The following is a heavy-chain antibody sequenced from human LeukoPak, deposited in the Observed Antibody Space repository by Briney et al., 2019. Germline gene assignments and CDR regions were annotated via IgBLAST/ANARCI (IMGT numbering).Heavy chain of an antibody. J-gene: IGHJ4*02. CDR1: GYTFTGYY. CDR3: ARDGYSSGWPTFDY. Sequence: ASVKVSCKASGYTFTGYYMHWVRQAPGQGLEWMGWISAYNGNTNYAQKLQGRVTMTTDTSTSTAYMELRSLRSDDTAVYYCARDGYSSGWPTFDYWGQGTLVTVSS. V-gene: IGHV1-18*04. D-gene: IGHD6-19*01. CDR2: ISAYNGNT.